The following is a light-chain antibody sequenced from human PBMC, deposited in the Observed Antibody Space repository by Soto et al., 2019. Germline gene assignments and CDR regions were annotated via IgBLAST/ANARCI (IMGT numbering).Light chain of an antibody. CDR3: QQSYSTPWT. CDR1: QSISSY. Sequence: DIQMTQSPSSLSASLGDRSTITCLASQSISSYLNWYQQKPGKAPKLLIYAAYSLQSGVPSRFSGSGSGTDFTLTISSLQPEDFATYYCQQSYSTPWTFGQGTKVDI. J-gene: IGKJ1*01. CDR2: AAY. V-gene: IGKV1-39*01.